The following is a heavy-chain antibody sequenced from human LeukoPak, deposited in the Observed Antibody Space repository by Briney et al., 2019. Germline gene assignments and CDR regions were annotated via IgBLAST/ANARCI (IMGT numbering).Heavy chain of an antibody. D-gene: IGHD3-10*01. Sequence: SETLSLTCAVYGGSFSGYYWSWIRQPPGKGLEWIGEVNHSGSTNYNPSLKSRVTISVDTSKNQFSLKLSSVTAADAAVYYCARGGRVNYYYYMDVWGKGTTVTVSS. CDR2: VNHSGST. V-gene: IGHV4-34*01. J-gene: IGHJ6*03. CDR3: ARGGRVNYYYYMDV. CDR1: GGSFSGYY.